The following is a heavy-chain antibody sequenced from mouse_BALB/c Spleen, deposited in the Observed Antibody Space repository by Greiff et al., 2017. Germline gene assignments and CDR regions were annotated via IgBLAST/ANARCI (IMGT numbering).Heavy chain of an antibody. Sequence: EVQLQQSGGGLVQPGGSMKLSCVASGFTFSNYWMNWVRQSPEKGLEWVAEIRLKSNNYATHYAESVKGRFTISRDDSKSSVYLQMNNLRAEDTGIYYCTRRIAWFAYWGQGTLVTVSA. CDR2: IRLKSNNYAT. J-gene: IGHJ3*01. V-gene: IGHV6-6*02. CDR3: TRRIAWFAY. D-gene: IGHD5-2*01. CDR1: GFTFSNYW.